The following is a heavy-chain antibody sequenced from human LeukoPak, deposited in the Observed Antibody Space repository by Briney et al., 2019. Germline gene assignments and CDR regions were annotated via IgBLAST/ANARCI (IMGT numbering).Heavy chain of an antibody. D-gene: IGHD2-15*01. V-gene: IGHV3-23*01. Sequence: PGGSLRLSCAASGFTFGSYAMSWVRQAPGKGLEWVLAISGSGGSTYYADSVKGRFTISRDNAKNKLYLQMNRLRAEDTAVYYCAKYIVRVGDVWGQRTTVTVSS. CDR3: AKYIVRVGDV. CDR1: GFTFGSYA. J-gene: IGHJ6*02. CDR2: ISGSGGST.